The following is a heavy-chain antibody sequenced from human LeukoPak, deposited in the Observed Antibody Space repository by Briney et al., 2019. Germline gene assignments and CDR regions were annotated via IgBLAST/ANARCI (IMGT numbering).Heavy chain of an antibody. CDR1: GGSFSGYH. J-gene: IGHJ3*02. D-gene: IGHD3-10*01. Sequence: NTSETLSLTCAVFGGSFSGYHWSWIRQPPGKGLEWIGGVNYGESTNYNPSLKSRVTISVDTSKNQFSLKLTSVTAADTAVYYCAKSNGYGLVDIWGQGTMVTVSS. CDR3: AKSNGYGLVDI. V-gene: IGHV4-34*01. CDR2: VNYGEST.